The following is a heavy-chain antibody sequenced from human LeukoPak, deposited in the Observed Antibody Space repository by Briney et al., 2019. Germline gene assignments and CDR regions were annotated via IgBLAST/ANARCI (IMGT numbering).Heavy chain of an antibody. J-gene: IGHJ5*02. V-gene: IGHV4-39*01. CDR2: IYYSGST. Sequence: SETLSLTCTVSGGSISSSSYYWGWIRQPPGKGLEWIGNIYYSGSTYYNPPLKSRVTISVDTSKNQFSLKLSSVTAADTAVYYCARPSGSDYYRWFDPWGQGTLVTVSS. CDR1: GGSISSSSYY. CDR3: ARPSGSDYYRWFDP. D-gene: IGHD3-22*01.